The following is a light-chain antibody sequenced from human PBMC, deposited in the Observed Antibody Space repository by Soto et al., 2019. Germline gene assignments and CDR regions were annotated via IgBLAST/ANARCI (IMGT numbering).Light chain of an antibody. J-gene: IGKJ1*01. V-gene: IGKV3-11*01. CDR1: QSVSRY. CDR2: DAS. Sequence: EIVLTQSPGTLSLSPGERATLSCRASQSVSRYLAWYQQKPGQAPRLLIYDASTRATGISARFSGSGSGTDFTLTIISLEPEDFAMYYCHQRSNWPVTFGQGTKVEVK. CDR3: HQRSNWPVT.